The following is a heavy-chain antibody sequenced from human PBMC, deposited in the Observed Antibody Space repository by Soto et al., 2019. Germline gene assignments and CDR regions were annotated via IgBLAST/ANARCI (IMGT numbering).Heavy chain of an antibody. CDR3: ASRTVTLDY. V-gene: IGHV4-39*01. CDR1: GGSIGSSSYY. CDR2: IYYSGST. Sequence: PSETLSLTCTVSGGSIGSSSYYWGWIRQPPGKGLEWIGSIYYSGSTYYNPSLKSRVTISVDTSKNQFSLKLSSVTAADTAVYYCASRTVTLDYWGQGTLVTVSS. D-gene: IGHD4-17*01. J-gene: IGHJ4*02.